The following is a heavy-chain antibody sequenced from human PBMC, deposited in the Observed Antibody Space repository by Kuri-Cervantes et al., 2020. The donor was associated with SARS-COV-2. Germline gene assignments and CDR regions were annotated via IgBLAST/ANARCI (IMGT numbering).Heavy chain of an antibody. Sequence: GGSLRLSCAASGFTFSSYAMHWVRQAPGKGLEWVAVISYDGSNKYYADSVKGRSTISRDNSKNTLYLQMNSLRAEDTAVYYCARDAWAQKTTVNWFDPWGQGTLVTVSS. CDR1: GFTFSSYA. V-gene: IGHV3-30-3*01. CDR2: ISYDGSNK. CDR3: ARDAWAQKTTVNWFDP. D-gene: IGHD4-11*01. J-gene: IGHJ5*02.